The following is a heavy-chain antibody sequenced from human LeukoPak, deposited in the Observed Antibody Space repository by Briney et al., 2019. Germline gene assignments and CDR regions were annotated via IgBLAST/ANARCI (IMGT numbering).Heavy chain of an antibody. CDR2: ISGSGGST. V-gene: IGHV3-23*01. D-gene: IGHD3-3*01. J-gene: IGHJ6*03. CDR3: AKASYYDFWSPYYYYYMDV. Sequence: GGSLRLSCAASGFTFSSYAMSWVRQAPGKGLEWVSAISGSGGSTYYADSVKGRFTISRDNSKNTLYLQMNSLRAEDTAVYYCAKASYYDFWSPYYYYYMDVWGKGTTVTVSS. CDR1: GFTFSSYA.